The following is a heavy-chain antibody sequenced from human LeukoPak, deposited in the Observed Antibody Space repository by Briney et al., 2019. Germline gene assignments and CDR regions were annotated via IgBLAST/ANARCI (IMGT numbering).Heavy chain of an antibody. CDR2: INHSGST. V-gene: IGHV4-34*01. Sequence: SETLSLTCAVYGGSLSGYYWSWIRQPPGKGLEWIGEINHSGSTNYNPSLKSRVTISVDTSKNQFSLKLRSVTAADTAVYYCAWSGIQLWFSYWGQGTLVTVSS. J-gene: IGHJ4*02. D-gene: IGHD5-18*01. CDR3: AWSGIQLWFSY. CDR1: GGSLSGYY.